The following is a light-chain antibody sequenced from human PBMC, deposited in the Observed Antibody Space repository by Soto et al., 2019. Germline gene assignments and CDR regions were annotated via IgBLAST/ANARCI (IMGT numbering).Light chain of an antibody. CDR3: QKHNSALTWT. J-gene: IGKJ1*01. CDR2: AAS. CDR1: QDISSW. Sequence: DIQMTQSPSSVSASVLYIVNITCRSSQDISSWLAWYQQKPGKAPKLLIYAASTLQSGVPSRFSGSGSGTDSTLTISSLQPEDVATYYCQKHNSALTWTFGQGTKVDIK. V-gene: IGKV1-27*01.